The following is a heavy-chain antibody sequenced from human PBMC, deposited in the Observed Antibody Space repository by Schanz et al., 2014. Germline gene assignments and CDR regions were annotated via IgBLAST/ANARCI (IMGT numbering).Heavy chain of an antibody. Sequence: PGGSLRLSCAASGFTFSDYYMTWIRQAPGKGLEWISYITYNGGTIYYADSVKGRFTISRDNTKNSLFLQLNSLRADDTAVYYCARNRGSGGQNWYFDLWGRGTLVTVSS. J-gene: IGHJ2*01. V-gene: IGHV3-11*01. CDR1: GFTFSDYY. CDR3: ARNRGSGGQNWYFDL. D-gene: IGHD1-26*01. CDR2: ITYNGGTI.